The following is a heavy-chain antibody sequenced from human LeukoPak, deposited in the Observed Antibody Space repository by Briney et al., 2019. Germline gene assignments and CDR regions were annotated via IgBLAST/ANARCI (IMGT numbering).Heavy chain of an antibody. J-gene: IGHJ4*02. CDR2: LYYSGNT. CDR1: GGSISDYY. Sequence: SETLSLTCTVSGGSISDYYWSWIRQSPVRGLEWIGYLYYSGNTNYNPSLKSRLTISRDMAKNQFSLKLSSVTSADTAVYYCARGEYEDLVDNWGQGTLVAVSS. V-gene: IGHV4-59*01. D-gene: IGHD1-26*01. CDR3: ARGEYEDLVDN.